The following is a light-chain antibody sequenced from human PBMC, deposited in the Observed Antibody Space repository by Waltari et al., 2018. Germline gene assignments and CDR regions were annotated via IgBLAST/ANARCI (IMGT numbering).Light chain of an antibody. CDR1: KNAIGTYNF. CDR2: EAT. Sequence: QSALTQPASLSGSPGQSVTISCAGPKNAIGTYNFVSWFQQFPRQAPKLIVAEATKRPSGVSYRFSGSKSGNTASLTISGLQAEDEADYYCCSYAGGSRVIFGGGTKLTVL. CDR3: CSYAGGSRVI. V-gene: IGLV2-23*01. J-gene: IGLJ2*01.